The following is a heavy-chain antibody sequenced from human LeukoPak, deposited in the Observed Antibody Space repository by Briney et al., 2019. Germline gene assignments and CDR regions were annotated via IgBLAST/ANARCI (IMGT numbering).Heavy chain of an antibody. CDR2: ISSSSSYI. J-gene: IGHJ4*02. CDR1: GFTFSSYT. V-gene: IGHV3-21*01. Sequence: GGSLRLCCAASGFTFSSYTMNWIRQAPGKGLEWVSSISSSSSYIYYADSVKGRFTISRDNAKNSLYLQMNSLRAEDTAVYYCARDRNYDYIWGSYRPDYFDYWGQGTLVTVSS. CDR3: ARDRNYDYIWGSYRPDYFDY. D-gene: IGHD3-16*02.